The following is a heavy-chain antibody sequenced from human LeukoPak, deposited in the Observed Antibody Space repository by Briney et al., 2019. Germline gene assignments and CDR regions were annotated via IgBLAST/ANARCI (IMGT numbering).Heavy chain of an antibody. J-gene: IGHJ5*02. D-gene: IGHD2-2*01. Sequence: SETLSLTCTVSGGSISGSRDYWAWLRQPPGKGLEWIGSIYYSGSTYYNPSLKSRVTISVDTSKNQFSLKLSSVTAADTAVYYCARVTPSTEYVDWFDPWGQGTLVTVSS. CDR2: IYYSGST. CDR1: GGSISGSRDY. CDR3: ARVTPSTEYVDWFDP. V-gene: IGHV4-39*07.